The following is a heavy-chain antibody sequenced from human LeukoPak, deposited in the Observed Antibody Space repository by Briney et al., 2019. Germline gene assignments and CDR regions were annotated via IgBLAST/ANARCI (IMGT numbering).Heavy chain of an antibody. CDR1: GYTFTGYY. CDR2: INPNSGGT. D-gene: IGHD1-26*01. CDR3: ARDSRGSYYDWFDP. V-gene: IGHV1-2*02. J-gene: IGHJ5*02. Sequence: ASVKVSCKASGYTFTGYYMHWVRQAPGQGLEWMGWINPNSGGTNYAQKFQGRVTVTRDTSISTAYMELSRLRSDDTAVYYCARDSRGSYYDWFDPWGQGTLVTVSS.